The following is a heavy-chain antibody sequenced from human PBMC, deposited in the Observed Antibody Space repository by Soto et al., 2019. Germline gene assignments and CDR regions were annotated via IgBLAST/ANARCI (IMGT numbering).Heavy chain of an antibody. Sequence: SETLSLTCTVSGGSISSSSYYWGWIRQPPGKGLEWIGSIYYSGSTYYNPSLKSRVTISVDTSKNQFSLKLSSVTAADTAVYYCARRNGVVNHAFDIWGQGTMATVSS. CDR2: IYYSGST. CDR1: GGSISSSSYY. CDR3: ARRNGVVNHAFDI. D-gene: IGHD2-21*01. V-gene: IGHV4-39*01. J-gene: IGHJ3*02.